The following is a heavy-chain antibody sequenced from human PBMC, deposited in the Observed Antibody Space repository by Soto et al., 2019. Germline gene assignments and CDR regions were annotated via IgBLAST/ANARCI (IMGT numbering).Heavy chain of an antibody. CDR3: ARTAPMDAGDKYYYDF. CDR1: GGTFSTFG. CDR2: IIPFFGTA. J-gene: IGHJ4*02. V-gene: IGHV1-69*13. D-gene: IGHD3-16*01. Sequence: SVKVSCKTSGGTFSTFGISWVRQAPGQGLEWMGGIIPFFGTAEYSQKFEDRITITADESTNTVYMDLRSLTSEDTAIYYCARTAPMDAGDKYYYDFWGQGXLVTVYS.